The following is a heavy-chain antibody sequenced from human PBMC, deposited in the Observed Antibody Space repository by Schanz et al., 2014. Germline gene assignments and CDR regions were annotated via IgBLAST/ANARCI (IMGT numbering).Heavy chain of an antibody. Sequence: VQLVESGGGLVKPGGSLRLSCSGFTVSAYSANWVRQAPGKGLEWGSGISWNSGNIAYADSVKGRFTISRDNAKNALYLQMNSLRAEDTAVYYCVKDLQRELLRDDHYYGMDVWGQGTTVTVSS. V-gene: IGHV3-21*01. D-gene: IGHD1-26*01. CDR2: ISWNSGNI. J-gene: IGHJ6*02. CDR3: VKDLQRELLRDDHYYGMDV. CDR1: GFTVSAYS.